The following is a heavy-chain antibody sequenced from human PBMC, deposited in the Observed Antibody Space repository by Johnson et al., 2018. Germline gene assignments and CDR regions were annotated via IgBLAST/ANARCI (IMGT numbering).Heavy chain of an antibody. D-gene: IGHD1-7*01. CDR2: IIPLLGIA. CDR1: GGTFSSYT. Sequence: QVRLVQSGAEVKKPGSSVKVSCKASGGTFSSYTISWVRQAPGQGREWMGRIIPLLGIANYAQKFQGRVTVTADKSTSTAYMELSSLRSEDTAVYYCARAVYNWNYGHREYYSYYMDVWGKGTTVTVSS. V-gene: IGHV1-69*09. CDR3: ARAVYNWNYGHREYYSYYMDV. J-gene: IGHJ6*03.